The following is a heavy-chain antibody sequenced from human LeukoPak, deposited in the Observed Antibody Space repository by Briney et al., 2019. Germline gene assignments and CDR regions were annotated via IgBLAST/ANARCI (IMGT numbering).Heavy chain of an antibody. V-gene: IGHV4-31*03. CDR2: IYYSGST. D-gene: IGHD1-14*01. CDR1: GGSIRSGGYY. J-gene: IGHJ6*02. CDR3: ARDDNLYGMDV. Sequence: SQTLSLTCTVSGGSIRSGGYYWSWIRQHPGKGLEWIGYIYYSGSTYYNPSLKSRVTISVDTSKNQFSLKLSSVTAADTAVYYCARDDNLYGMDVWGQGTTVTVSS.